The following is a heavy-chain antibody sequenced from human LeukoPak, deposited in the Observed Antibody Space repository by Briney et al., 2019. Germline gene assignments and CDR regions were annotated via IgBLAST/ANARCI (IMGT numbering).Heavy chain of an antibody. Sequence: GGSLRLSCAASGFTFSSYSMNWVRQAPGKGLEWVSSISSSSSYIYYADSVKGRFTISRDNAKNSLYLQMNSLRAEDTAVYYCARVHYGSGSYYIPLDLFDYWGQGTLVTVSS. CDR1: GFTFSSYS. CDR2: ISSSSSYI. D-gene: IGHD3-10*01. CDR3: ARVHYGSGSYYIPLDLFDY. V-gene: IGHV3-21*01. J-gene: IGHJ4*02.